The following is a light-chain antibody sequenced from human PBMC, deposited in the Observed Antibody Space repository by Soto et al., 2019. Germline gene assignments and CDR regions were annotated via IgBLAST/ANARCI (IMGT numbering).Light chain of an antibody. V-gene: IGLV2-14*03. CDR1: STDIGAYKF. CDR3: ISCSGFDTYA. CDR2: DVT. Sequence: QSVLTQPASVSASPGPAIPISCTGTSTDIGAYKFVSWYQQHPGKAPKLMIYDVTSRPSGVSNRFSGSKSGNTASLIISGLQAEDEGDYYSISCSGFDTYAVRTGTKVTVL. J-gene: IGLJ1*01.